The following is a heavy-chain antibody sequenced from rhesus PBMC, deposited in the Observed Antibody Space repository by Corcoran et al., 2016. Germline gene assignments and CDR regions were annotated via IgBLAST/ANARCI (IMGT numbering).Heavy chain of an antibody. CDR3: ARGLSGTPDY. CDR1: GGSISDSYY. V-gene: IGHV4S9*01. J-gene: IGHJ4*01. D-gene: IGHD1-20*01. CDR2: IYGNSPAT. Sequence: QVQLQESGPGLEKPSETLSLTCAVSGGSISDSYYWNWIRQSPGKGLEWIGKIYGNSPATYDNPSLKSRVTISKDTSKNQFFLKLSSVTAAATAVYYCARGLSGTPDYWGQGVLVTVSS.